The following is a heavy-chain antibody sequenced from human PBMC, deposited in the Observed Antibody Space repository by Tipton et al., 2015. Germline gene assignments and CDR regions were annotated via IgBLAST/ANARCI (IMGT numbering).Heavy chain of an antibody. CDR3: ARGGSVFDY. CDR2: INGNGRTT. V-gene: IGHV3-23*01. CDR1: GFIFNNYA. Sequence: SLRLSCAASGFIFNNYAMSWVRQAPGKGLEWVSLINGNGRTTHYADSVKGRFIISRDKSKNTLYLQMNSLRAEDTAVYYCARGGSVFDYWGQGTLVTVSP. J-gene: IGHJ4*02. D-gene: IGHD3-10*01.